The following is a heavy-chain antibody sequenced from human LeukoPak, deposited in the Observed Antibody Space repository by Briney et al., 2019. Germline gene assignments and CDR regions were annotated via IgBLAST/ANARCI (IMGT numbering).Heavy chain of an antibody. CDR3: ARDRSYGSGNYYPDY. V-gene: IGHV3-33*01. Sequence: GRSLRLSCAASGFTFSSYGMHWVRQAPGKGLEWVALVWYDGSDKFYEDSVKGRFTISRGNSKNTLYLQMNSLRAEDTAVYYCARDRSYGSGNYYPDYWGQGTLVTVSS. J-gene: IGHJ4*02. CDR2: VWYDGSDK. D-gene: IGHD3-10*01. CDR1: GFTFSSYG.